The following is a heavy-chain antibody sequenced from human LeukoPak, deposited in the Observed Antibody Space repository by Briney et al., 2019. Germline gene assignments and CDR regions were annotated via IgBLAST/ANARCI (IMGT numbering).Heavy chain of an antibody. CDR2: IYYSGIT. CDR1: GGSISSSY. J-gene: IGHJ6*02. V-gene: IGHV4-59*08. CDR3: ARLNPYYYSYGMDV. Sequence: SETLSLTCTVSGGSISSSYWSWIRQPPGKGLEWIGYIYYSGITSYNPSLKSRVTISVDTSKNQFSLKLSSVTAADTAVYYCARLNPYYYSYGMDVWGQGTTVTVSS. D-gene: IGHD1-14*01.